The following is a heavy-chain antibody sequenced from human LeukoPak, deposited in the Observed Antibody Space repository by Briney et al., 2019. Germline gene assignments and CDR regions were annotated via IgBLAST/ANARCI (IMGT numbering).Heavy chain of an antibody. D-gene: IGHD3-16*01. V-gene: IGHV3-21*01. J-gene: IGHJ4*02. CDR1: GFTFSSYS. CDR2: ISSSGSHI. Sequence: GGSLRLSCAASGFTFSSYSMNWVRQAPGKGLECVSTISSSGSHIYGADSVKGRFTISRDNARNSLYLQMNNVRDEDTAVYYCARGAGVGSYVPFDLWGPGTLVTVSS. CDR3: ARGAGVGSYVPFDL.